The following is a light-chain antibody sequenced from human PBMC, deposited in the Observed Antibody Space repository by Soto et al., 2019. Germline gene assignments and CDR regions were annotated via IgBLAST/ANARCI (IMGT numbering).Light chain of an antibody. Sequence: EIVLTQSPATLSLSPGERATRSCRASQGVSSSSLAWFQQKPGQAPGLLIYGASNRATGIPDRFSGSGSGTDFTLTVSRLEPEDFAVYYCQHYDNSPMYTFGQGTKVDIK. CDR2: GAS. CDR1: QGVSSSS. V-gene: IGKV3-20*01. CDR3: QHYDNSPMYT. J-gene: IGKJ2*01.